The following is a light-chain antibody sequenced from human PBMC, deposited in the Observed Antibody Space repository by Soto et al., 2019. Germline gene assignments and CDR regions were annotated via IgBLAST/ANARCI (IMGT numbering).Light chain of an antibody. V-gene: IGKV3-15*01. Sequence: IVMTQSPATLSVSPGESATLSCRASQSVGTNLAWYQQTPGQAPRVLIHSASTRATGIPARFSGSGSDTESNLTISGLQSEDFVIYYCQQYNNWPPYSFGQGTKLENK. CDR3: QQYNNWPPYS. CDR2: SAS. J-gene: IGKJ2*01. CDR1: QSVGTN.